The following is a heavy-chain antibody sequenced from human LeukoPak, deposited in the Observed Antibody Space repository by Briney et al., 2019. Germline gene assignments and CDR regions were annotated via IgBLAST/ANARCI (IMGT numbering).Heavy chain of an antibody. J-gene: IGHJ4*02. CDR1: GGSISSYY. D-gene: IGHD6-13*01. CDR3: ARHVGSSWDATLDY. CDR2: IYYSGST. V-gene: IGHV4-59*08. Sequence: PSETLSLTCTVSGGSISSYYWSWIRQPPGKGLEWIGYIYYSGSTNYNPSLKSRVTISVDTSKNQFSLKLSSVTAADTAVYYCARHVGSSWDATLDYWGQGTLVTVSS.